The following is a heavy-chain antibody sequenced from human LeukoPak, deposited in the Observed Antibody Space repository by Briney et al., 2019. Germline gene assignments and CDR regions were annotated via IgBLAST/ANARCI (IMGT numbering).Heavy chain of an antibody. CDR2: INPNSGGT. CDR1: GYTFTGYY. D-gene: IGHD6-19*01. V-gene: IGHV1-2*02. J-gene: IGHJ5*02. CDR3: ARVDETVAGHRRFVLYDP. Sequence: ASVKVSCKASGYTFTGYYMHWVRQAPGQGLEWMGWINPNSGGTNYAQKLQGRVTMTTDTSTSTAYMELRSLRSDDTAVYYCARVDETVAGHRRFVLYDPWGQGTLVTVSS.